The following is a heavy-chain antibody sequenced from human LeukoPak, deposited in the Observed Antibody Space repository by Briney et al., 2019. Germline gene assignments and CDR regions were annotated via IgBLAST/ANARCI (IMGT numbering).Heavy chain of an antibody. CDR2: ITGSGTRT. Sequence: GGSLRLSCAASGFSFGDYAMAWVRQAPGKGLQWDSDITGSGTRTDHADSVRGRFIISRDNSKNELYLQMNSLRVEDTAIYFCAKDRYCSGGLCYADAFDVWGQGIMVTVSS. D-gene: IGHD6-19*01. CDR3: AKDRYCSGGLCYADAFDV. CDR1: GFSFGDYA. J-gene: IGHJ3*01. V-gene: IGHV3-23*01.